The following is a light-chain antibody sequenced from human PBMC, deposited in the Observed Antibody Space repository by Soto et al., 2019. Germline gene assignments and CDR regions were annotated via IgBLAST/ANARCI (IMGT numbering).Light chain of an antibody. CDR3: QQYNNWPLYS. CDR2: GAS. V-gene: IGKV3-15*01. CDR1: QGLNSN. Sequence: EIVMTQSPATLSVSPGERVTLSCRASQGLNSNLAWYQQKPGQAPRLLIYGASTRATGIPARFSGSGSGTEFTLTISSLQSEDFAVYYCQQYNNWPLYSFGQGTKLEIK. J-gene: IGKJ2*03.